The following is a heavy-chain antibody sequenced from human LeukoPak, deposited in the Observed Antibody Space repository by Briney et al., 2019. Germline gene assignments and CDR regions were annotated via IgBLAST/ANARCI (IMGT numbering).Heavy chain of an antibody. J-gene: IGHJ6*02. CDR1: GGSISSYY. CDR2: IYYSGST. V-gene: IGHV4-59*01. CDR3: ARSRTPVGYCSSTSCLRPPPKNTYGMDV. D-gene: IGHD2-2*01. Sequence: SETLSLTCTVSGGSISSYYWSWIRQPPGKGLEWVGYIYYSGSTNYNPSLKSRVTISVDTSKNQFSLKLSSVTAADTAVYYCARSRTPVGYCSSTSCLRPPPKNTYGMDVWGQGTTVTVSS.